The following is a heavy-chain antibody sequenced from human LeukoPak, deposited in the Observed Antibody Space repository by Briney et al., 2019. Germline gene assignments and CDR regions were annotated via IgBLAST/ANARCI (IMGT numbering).Heavy chain of an antibody. D-gene: IGHD6-13*01. CDR1: GGSISSYY. Sequence: PSETLSLTCTVSGGSISSYYWSWIRQPPGKGLEWIGYIYYSGSTNYNPSLKSRVTISVDTSKNQFSLKLSSVTAADTAMYYCARAPSSWYPRAAFDIWAKGQWSPSLQ. CDR3: ARAPSSWYPRAAFDI. J-gene: IGHJ3*02. CDR2: IYYSGST. V-gene: IGHV4-59*01.